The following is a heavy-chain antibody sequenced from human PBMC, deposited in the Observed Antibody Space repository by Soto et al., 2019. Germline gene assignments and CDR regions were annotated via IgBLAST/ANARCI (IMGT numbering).Heavy chain of an antibody. CDR3: ARAGELLSPFDD. Sequence: SETLSLTCTVSGGSISSGGYSWSWIRQPPGKGLEWIGYIYHSGSTYYNPSLKSRVTISVDRSKNQFSLKLSSVTAAGTAVYYCARAGELLSPFDDWGQGTLGTVSS. V-gene: IGHV4-30-2*01. D-gene: IGHD1-26*01. CDR2: IYHSGST. J-gene: IGHJ4*02. CDR1: GGSISSGGYS.